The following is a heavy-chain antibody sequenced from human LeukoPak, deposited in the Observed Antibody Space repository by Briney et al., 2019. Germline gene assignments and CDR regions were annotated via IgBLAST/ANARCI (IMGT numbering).Heavy chain of an antibody. CDR1: GFTFSSYG. J-gene: IGHJ5*02. V-gene: IGHV3-30*18. Sequence: HPGRSLRLSCAASGFTFSSYGMHWVRQAPGKGLEWVAVISYDGSNKYYADSVKGRFTISRDNSKNTLYLQMNSLRAEDTAVYYCAKDGAYSSSWYISNWFDPWGQGTLVTVSS. CDR3: AKDGAYSSSWYISNWFDP. D-gene: IGHD6-13*01. CDR2: ISYDGSNK.